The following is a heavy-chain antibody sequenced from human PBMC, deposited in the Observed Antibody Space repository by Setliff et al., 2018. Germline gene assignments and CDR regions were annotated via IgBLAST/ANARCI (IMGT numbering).Heavy chain of an antibody. Sequence: ASVKVSCKASGYTFTSHYMHWVRQAPGLGLEWMGTINPSSGRTSYAQKFQGRVTMTRDTPTSTVYMDMSSLRSEDTAVYYCARDVFPYHYEGAFDIWGQGTMVTV. V-gene: IGHV1-46*01. D-gene: IGHD3-22*01. CDR2: INPSSGRT. CDR1: GYTFTSHY. CDR3: ARDVFPYHYEGAFDI. J-gene: IGHJ3*02.